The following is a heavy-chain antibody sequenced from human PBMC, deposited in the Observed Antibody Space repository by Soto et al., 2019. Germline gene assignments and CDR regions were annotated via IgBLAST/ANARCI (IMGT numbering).Heavy chain of an antibody. J-gene: IGHJ4*02. Sequence: PGGSLRLSCSASGFTFTNYCMSWVRQAPGKGLEWVANIKQDGSEKYYVDSVKGRFTISRDNAKNSLYLQMNSLRAEDTAVYYCAKNNRYCSSTNCFVFDYWGQGTLVTVSS. V-gene: IGHV3-7*01. D-gene: IGHD2-2*01. CDR3: AKNNRYCSSTNCFVFDY. CDR1: GFTFTNYC. CDR2: IKQDGSEK.